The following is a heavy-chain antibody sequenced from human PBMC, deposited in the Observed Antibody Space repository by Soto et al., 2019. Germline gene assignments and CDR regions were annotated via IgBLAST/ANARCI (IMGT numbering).Heavy chain of an antibody. CDR1: GGSISSYY. D-gene: IGHD3-10*01. J-gene: IGHJ4*02. CDR3: ARNYGPGYTFDY. CDR2: IYYGGST. V-gene: IGHV4-59*08. Sequence: PSETLSLTCTVSGGSISSYYWSWIRQPPGKGLEWIGYIYYGGSTNYNPSLKSRVTISVDTSKNQFSLKLSSVTAADTAVYYCARNYGPGYTFDYWGQGTLVTVSS.